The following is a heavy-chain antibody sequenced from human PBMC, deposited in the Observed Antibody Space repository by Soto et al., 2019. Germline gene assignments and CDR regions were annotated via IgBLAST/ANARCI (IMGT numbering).Heavy chain of an antibody. CDR3: ARGPGYCSGGSCYSDAFDI. V-gene: IGHV1-8*01. CDR2: MNPNSGNT. Sequence: ASVTVSCKASGYTFTSYDINWVRQATGQGLEWMGWMNPNSGNTGYAQKFQGRVTMTRNTSISTAYMELSSLRSEDTAVYYCARGPGYCSGGSCYSDAFDIWGQGTMVTVSS. D-gene: IGHD2-15*01. J-gene: IGHJ3*02. CDR1: GYTFTSYD.